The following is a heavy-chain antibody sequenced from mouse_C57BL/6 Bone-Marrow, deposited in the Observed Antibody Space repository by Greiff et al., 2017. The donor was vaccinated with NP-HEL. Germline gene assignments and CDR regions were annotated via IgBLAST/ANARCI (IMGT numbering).Heavy chain of an antibody. J-gene: IGHJ3*01. Sequence: VQLVESGAELVKPGASVKISCKASGYAFSSYWMNWVKQRPGKGLEWIGQIYPGDGDTNYNGQFKDKASLTADKSSSTAYMQLSSLTSGDSAVYFCAKGAYWGQGTLVTVSA. CDR1: GYAFSSYW. CDR2: IYPGDGDT. CDR3: AKGAY. V-gene: IGHV1-80*01.